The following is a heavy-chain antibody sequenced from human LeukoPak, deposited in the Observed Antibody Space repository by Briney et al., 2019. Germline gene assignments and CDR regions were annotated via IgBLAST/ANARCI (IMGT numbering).Heavy chain of an antibody. Sequence: PSETLSLTCAVYGGSFSGYYWSWIRQPPGKGLEWIGEINHSGSTNYNPSLKSRVTISVDTSKNQFSLKLSSVTAADTAVYYCARGGGYCSGGSCHGSYWGQGTLVTVSS. CDR3: ARGGGYCSGGSCHGSY. CDR2: INHSGST. V-gene: IGHV4-34*01. D-gene: IGHD2-15*01. J-gene: IGHJ4*02. CDR1: GGSFSGYY.